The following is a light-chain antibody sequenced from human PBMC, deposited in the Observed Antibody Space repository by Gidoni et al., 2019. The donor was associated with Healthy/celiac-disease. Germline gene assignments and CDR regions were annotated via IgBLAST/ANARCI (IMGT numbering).Light chain of an antibody. CDR2: RNN. CDR1: SSNIGSNY. V-gene: IGLV1-47*01. Sequence: QSVLTQPPSASGTPGQRVTISCSGSSSNIGSNYVYWYPQLPGTAPKLLIYRNNQRPSGVPDRFSGSKSGTSASLAISGLRSEDEADYYCAAWDDSLSAHVVFGGGTKLTVL. J-gene: IGLJ2*01. CDR3: AAWDDSLSAHVV.